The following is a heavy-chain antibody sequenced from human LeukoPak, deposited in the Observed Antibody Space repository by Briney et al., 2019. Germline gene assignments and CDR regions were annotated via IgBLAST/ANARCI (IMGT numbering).Heavy chain of an antibody. J-gene: IGHJ4*02. V-gene: IGHV3-23*01. CDR2: ISGSAGSA. CDR1: GITFSSYS. CDR3: AKDLTAMIRYYFDY. D-gene: IGHD5-18*01. Sequence: GGSLRLSCAASGITFSSYSMSWVRQPPGKGLEWVSAISGSAGSAYYADSVKGRFTISRDNSKNTLYLQMNSLRAEDTAIYYCAKDLTAMIRYYFDYWGQGTLLTVSS.